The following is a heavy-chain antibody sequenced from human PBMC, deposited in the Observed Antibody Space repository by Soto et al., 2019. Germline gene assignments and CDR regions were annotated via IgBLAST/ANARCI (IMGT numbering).Heavy chain of an antibody. CDR1: GLTFSTYW. CDR2: LNSGATTA. V-gene: IGHV3-74*01. CDR3: ARGVPGYYAVDV. J-gene: IGHJ6*02. Sequence: EVQLVESGGGLVQPGGSLRLSCTASGLTFSTYWMHWVRQAPGTGLAWISRLNSGATTANYADSVRGRGTISIDNAKNTVYLQWNSLRDEHTAVFYCARGVPGYYAVDVWGQGTTVTFSS.